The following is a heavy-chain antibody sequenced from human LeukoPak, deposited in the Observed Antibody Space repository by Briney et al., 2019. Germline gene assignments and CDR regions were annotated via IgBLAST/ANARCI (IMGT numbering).Heavy chain of an antibody. CDR2: ISSSSSYT. J-gene: IGHJ5*02. V-gene: IGHV3-11*06. CDR1: GFTFSDYY. CDR3: ARAPAGFGNRWFDP. Sequence: GGSLRLSCAASGFTFSDYYMSWIRQAPGKGLEWVSYISSSSSYTNYADSVKGRFTISRDNAKNSLYLQMNGLRAEDTAVYYCARAPAGFGNRWFDPWGQGTLVTVSS. D-gene: IGHD1-14*01.